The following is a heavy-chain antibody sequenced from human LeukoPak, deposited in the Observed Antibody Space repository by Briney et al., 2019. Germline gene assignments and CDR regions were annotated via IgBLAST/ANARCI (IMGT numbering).Heavy chain of an antibody. D-gene: IGHD6-6*01. CDR2: TYYSGST. CDR3: ARVSGAARRGDKNWWVIEY. J-gene: IGHJ4*02. Sequence: SETLPLTCTVSGGSISSYYWSWTRQPPGKGLEWIVHTYYSGSTNYNPSPKSRVTISVDTSKNQFSLNLSSVTAADTAVYYCARVSGAARRGDKNWWVIEYWGQGTLVTVSS. V-gene: IGHV4-59*01. CDR1: GGSISSYY.